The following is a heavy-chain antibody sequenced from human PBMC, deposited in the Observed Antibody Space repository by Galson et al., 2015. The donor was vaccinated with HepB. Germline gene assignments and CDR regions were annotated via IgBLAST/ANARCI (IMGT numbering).Heavy chain of an antibody. D-gene: IGHD4-11*01. CDR1: GFIFRSYW. V-gene: IGHV3-7*01. CDR2: IKEDGSET. Sequence: SLRLSCAASGFIFRSYWMSWVRRAPGKGLEWVANIKEDGSETYYVDSVKGRFTISRDNAKNSLYLQMNSLTAEDTAVYYCARDQGCSITNCFYYMDVWGIGTTVTASS. J-gene: IGHJ6*03. CDR3: ARDQGCSITNCFYYMDV.